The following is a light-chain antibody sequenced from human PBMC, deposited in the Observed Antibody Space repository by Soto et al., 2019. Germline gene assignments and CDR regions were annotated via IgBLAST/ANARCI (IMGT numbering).Light chain of an antibody. V-gene: IGKV3-20*01. CDR2: GAS. J-gene: IGKJ1*01. Sequence: EIVLTQSPATLSLSPGERATLSCRASQSVGNYLAWYQQTPGQAPRLLIYGASRRALGVPDRFSGSGSGADFTLTVNSLEPEDFAVYFCQQYGGAPRTFGQGTKVDIK. CDR3: QQYGGAPRT. CDR1: QSVGNY.